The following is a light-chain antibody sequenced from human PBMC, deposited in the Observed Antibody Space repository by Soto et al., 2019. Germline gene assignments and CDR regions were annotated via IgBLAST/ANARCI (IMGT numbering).Light chain of an antibody. Sequence: DIQMTQSPSTLSASVGDRVTITCRASQSISNSLAWYHQKPGKAPKLLIYKASSLESGVPSRFSGRGSGTEFTLTISSLQPDDFATYYCQHYNDYSPYTFGQGTKLEIK. J-gene: IGKJ2*01. V-gene: IGKV1-5*03. CDR1: QSISNS. CDR2: KAS. CDR3: QHYNDYSPYT.